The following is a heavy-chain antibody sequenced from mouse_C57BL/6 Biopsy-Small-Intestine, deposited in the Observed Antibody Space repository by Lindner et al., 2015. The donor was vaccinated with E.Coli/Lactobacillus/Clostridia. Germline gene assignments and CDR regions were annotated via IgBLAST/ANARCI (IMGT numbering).Heavy chain of an antibody. CDR3: TRGEDNSFAY. Sequence: VQLQESGAELARPGASVKLSCKASGYTFTTYGISWVKRRTGQGLEWIGKIFPGSDNAYFNEIFKDKATLTADKSSGTAYMELRSLTSEDSAVYFCTRGEDNSFAYWGQGTLVTVSA. D-gene: IGHD1-3*01. CDR2: IFPGSDNA. CDR1: GYTFTTYG. V-gene: IGHV1-81*01. J-gene: IGHJ3*01.